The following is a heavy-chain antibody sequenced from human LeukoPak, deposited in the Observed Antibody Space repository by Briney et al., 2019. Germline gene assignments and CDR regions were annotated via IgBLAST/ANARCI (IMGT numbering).Heavy chain of an antibody. CDR1: GYSFTSYD. V-gene: IGHV1-8*01. D-gene: IGHD5-24*01. J-gene: IGHJ3*02. CDR2: MNPNSGKT. Sequence: ASVKVSCKASGYSFTSYDINWVRQATGQGLEWMGWMNPNSGKTGYAQKFQGRVTMTSATYPSTVYMELSSLRSEDTAVYYCARASVEMATIRLRRSAFDIWGQGTMVTVSS. CDR3: ARASVEMATIRLRRSAFDI.